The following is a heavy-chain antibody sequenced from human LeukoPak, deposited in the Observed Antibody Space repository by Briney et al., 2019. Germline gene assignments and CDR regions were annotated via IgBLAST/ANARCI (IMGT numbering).Heavy chain of an antibody. CDR3: ARDRRRLRGQNGDVDAFDI. V-gene: IGHV3-53*01. CDR1: GFSVVGNY. D-gene: IGHD2-8*01. J-gene: IGHJ3*02. CDR2: FYIDGRA. Sequence: GGSLRLSCTASGFSVVGNYISWVRQAPGKGLEWVSIFYIDGRAFHAASVKGRFTMSRDISKNSVDLQMNSLRAEDTAVYFCARDRRRLRGQNGDVDAFDIWGQGTRVTVSS.